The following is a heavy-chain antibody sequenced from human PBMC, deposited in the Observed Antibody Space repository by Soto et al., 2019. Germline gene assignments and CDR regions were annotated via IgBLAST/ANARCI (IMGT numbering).Heavy chain of an antibody. D-gene: IGHD6-13*01. V-gene: IGHV3-23*01. CDR2: VTGRGATT. J-gene: IGHJ4*02. CDR1: GFDFSAYA. CDR3: ANDLGAAGAFDY. Sequence: EVQLLESGGALVQPGGSLRLSCAASGFDFSAYAMSWVRQAPGKGLEWVSAVTGRGATTDYADSVKGRFTISRDNSKNMLYLQMNSLRTEDTAVYYCANDLGAAGAFDYWGQGTLVTVSS.